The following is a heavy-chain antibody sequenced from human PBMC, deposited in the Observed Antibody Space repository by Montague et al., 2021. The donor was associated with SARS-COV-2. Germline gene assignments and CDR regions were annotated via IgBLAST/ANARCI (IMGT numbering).Heavy chain of an antibody. CDR2: INHSGST. CDR3: ARGWAMVRGVTH. D-gene: IGHD3-10*01. V-gene: IGHV4-34*01. J-gene: IGHJ4*02. Sequence: SETLSLTCAVYGGSFSGYYWGWIRQPPGKGLEWIGEINHSGSTTYNPSLKSRVTISLDTSKNQFSLKLSSVTAADTAVYYCARGWAMVRGVTHWGQGTLVTVSS. CDR1: GGSFSGYY.